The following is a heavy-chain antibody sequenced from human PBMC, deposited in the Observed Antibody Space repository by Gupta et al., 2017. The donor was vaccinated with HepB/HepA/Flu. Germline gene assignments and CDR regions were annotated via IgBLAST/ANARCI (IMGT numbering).Heavy chain of an antibody. CDR3: ARYKQQLIFHIHYFDY. CDR1: GFTFSSYW. D-gene: IGHD6-13*01. Sequence: EVQLVESGGGLVQPGGSLRLSCAASGFTFSSYWMSWVRPAPGKGLEWVANIKEDGSEKYYVDSVKGRFTISRDNAKNSLYLQMNSLRDEDTAVYYCARYKQQLIFHIHYFDYWGQGNLVTVSS. CDR2: IKEDGSEK. J-gene: IGHJ4*02. V-gene: IGHV3-7*01.